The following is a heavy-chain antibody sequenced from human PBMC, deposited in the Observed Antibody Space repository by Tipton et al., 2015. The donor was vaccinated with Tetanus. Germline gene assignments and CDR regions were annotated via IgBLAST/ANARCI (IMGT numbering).Heavy chain of an antibody. V-gene: IGHV4-39*07. D-gene: IGHD3-10*01. CDR1: GGSISSSSYY. Sequence: TLSLTCTVSGGSISSSSYYWGWIRQPPGKGLEWIGEINHSGSTNYNPSLKSRVTISVDTSKNQFSLKLSSVTAADTAVYYCARVRVSIRRPYYFDYWGQGTLVTVSS. CDR3: ARVRVSIRRPYYFDY. CDR2: INHSGST. J-gene: IGHJ4*02.